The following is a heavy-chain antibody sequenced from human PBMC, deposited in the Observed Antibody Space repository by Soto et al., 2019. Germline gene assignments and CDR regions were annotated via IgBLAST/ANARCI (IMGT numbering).Heavy chain of an antibody. D-gene: IGHD5-12*01. CDR1: GYGFTSYW. Sequence: PGESLKISCKGSGYGFTSYWISWVRQVPGKGLEWMGRIDPSDSYTNYSPSFQGHVTISADKSISTAYLQWSSLKASDTAMYYCARRATVNYYYGMDVWGQGTTVTVSS. CDR2: IDPSDSYT. CDR3: ARRATVNYYYGMDV. J-gene: IGHJ6*02. V-gene: IGHV5-10-1*01.